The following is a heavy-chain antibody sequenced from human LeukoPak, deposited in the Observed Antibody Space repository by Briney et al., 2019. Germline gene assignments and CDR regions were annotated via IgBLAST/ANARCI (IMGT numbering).Heavy chain of an antibody. CDR3: ARDASGQGVDTAMTAPCDY. CDR2: ISPSGGST. V-gene: IGHV1-46*01. J-gene: IGHJ4*02. CDR1: GYTFTSYY. D-gene: IGHD5-18*01. Sequence: ASVKVSCKASGYTFTSYYMHWVRQAPGQGLEWMGIISPSGGSTSYAQKFQGRVTMTRDTSTSTVYMELSSLRSEDTAVYYCARDASGQGVDTAMTAPCDYWGQGTLVTVSS.